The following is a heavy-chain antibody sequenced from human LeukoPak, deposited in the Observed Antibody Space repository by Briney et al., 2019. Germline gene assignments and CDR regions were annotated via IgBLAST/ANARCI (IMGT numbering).Heavy chain of an antibody. CDR2: IYSDGTI. J-gene: IGHJ6*03. D-gene: IGHD3-3*01. CDR1: GGSISRYY. CDR3: AKAPPKEHDFWSGYYNYMDV. V-gene: IGHV4-4*07. Sequence: SETLSLTCTVSGGSISRYYWSWIRQPAGKGLEWIGRIYSDGTITYNPSLQSRLTMSIDTSKNQFSLRLSSVTAADTAVYYCAKAPPKEHDFWSGYYNYMDVWGKGTTVTVSS.